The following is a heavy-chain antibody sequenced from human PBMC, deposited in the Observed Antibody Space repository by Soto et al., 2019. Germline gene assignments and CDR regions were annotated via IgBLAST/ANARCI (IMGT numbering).Heavy chain of an antibody. J-gene: IGHJ6*04. CDR2: MNPNSGNT. Sequence: SVKVSCKASGYTFTSYDINWVRQATGQGLEWMGWMNPNSGNTGYAQKFQGRVTMTRNTSMSTAYMELSSLRSEDTAVYYCARGELWVVVVADTRYIAVWGKGTTDTVSS. D-gene: IGHD2-15*01. CDR3: ARGELWVVVVADTRYIAV. V-gene: IGHV1-8*01. CDR1: GYTFTSYD.